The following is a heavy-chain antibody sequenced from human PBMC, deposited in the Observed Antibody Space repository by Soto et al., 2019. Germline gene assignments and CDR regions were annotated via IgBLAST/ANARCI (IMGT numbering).Heavy chain of an antibody. V-gene: IGHV4-59*08. CDR2: IYYSGST. CDR3: ASYDILTGYHDY. CDR1: CGSISSDY. J-gene: IGHJ4*02. D-gene: IGHD3-9*01. Sequence: SETLSLTCTVSCGSISSDYWSWIRQPPGKGLEWIGYIYYSGSTNYNPSLKSRVTISVDTSKNQFSLKLSSVTAADTAVYYCASYDILTGYHDYWGQGTLVTVSS.